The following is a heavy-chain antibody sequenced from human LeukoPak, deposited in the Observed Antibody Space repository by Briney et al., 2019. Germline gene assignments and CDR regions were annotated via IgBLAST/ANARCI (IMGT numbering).Heavy chain of an antibody. CDR3: ARVSGLGMNEYYQH. CDR1: GLTFSNSW. J-gene: IGHJ1*01. V-gene: IGHV3-74*01. Sequence: GGSLRLSCEASGLTFSNSWMHCVRQAPGKARVWVSRINNEGTTISYADSVKGRFTISRDNAKNTLYLQMNSLRAEDTAVYYCARVSGLGMNEYYQHWGQGTLVAVAS. D-gene: IGHD3-10*01. CDR2: INNEGTTI.